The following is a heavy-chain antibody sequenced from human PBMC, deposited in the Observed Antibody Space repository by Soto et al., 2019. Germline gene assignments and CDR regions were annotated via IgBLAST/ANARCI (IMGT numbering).Heavy chain of an antibody. CDR1: AGSIPNYF. Sequence: QVQLQESGPRLVKPSETLSLTCTVSAGSIPNYFWNWIRQPPEKGLEWIGYIHHTGKSMSNPSLRSRLSMSADTTAGQISLNLRAVTAADTAVYYCAKWNEMKRSFDDWGRGIPVTVSS. D-gene: IGHD1-1*01. V-gene: IGHV4-59*01. CDR2: IHHTGKS. J-gene: IGHJ4*02. CDR3: AKWNEMKRSFDD.